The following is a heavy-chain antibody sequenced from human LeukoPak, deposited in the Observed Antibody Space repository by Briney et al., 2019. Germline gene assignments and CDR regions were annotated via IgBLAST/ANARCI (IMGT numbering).Heavy chain of an antibody. Sequence: SETLSLTCTVSGGSISSYYWSWIRQPPGKGLEWIGYIYYSGSNNYNPSLKSRVTISVDTSKNQFSLKLSSVTAADTAVYYCARVLLWFGEKYYFDYWGQGTLVTVSS. CDR2: IYYSGSN. J-gene: IGHJ4*02. CDR1: GGSISSYY. D-gene: IGHD3-10*01. V-gene: IGHV4-59*12. CDR3: ARVLLWFGEKYYFDY.